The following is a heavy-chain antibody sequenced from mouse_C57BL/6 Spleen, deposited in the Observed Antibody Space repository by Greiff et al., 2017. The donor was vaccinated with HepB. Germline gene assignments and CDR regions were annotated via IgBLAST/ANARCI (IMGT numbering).Heavy chain of an antibody. CDR3: ARGGYGSSYVNWYFDV. V-gene: IGHV1-26*01. CDR2: INPNNGGT. D-gene: IGHD1-1*01. Sequence: VQLQQSGPELVKPGASVKISCKASGYTFTDYYMNWVKQSHGKSLEWIGDINPNNGGTSYNQKFKGKATLTVDKSSSTAYMELRSLTSEDSAVYYFARGGYGSSYVNWYFDVWGTGTTVTVSS. CDR1: GYTFTDYY. J-gene: IGHJ1*03.